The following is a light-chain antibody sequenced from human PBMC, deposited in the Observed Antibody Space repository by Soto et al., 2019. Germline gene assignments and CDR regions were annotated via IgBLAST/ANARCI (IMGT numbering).Light chain of an antibody. J-gene: IGKJ3*01. V-gene: IGKV1-9*01. CDR3: QQLNSYPLT. CDR2: AAS. CDR1: QGISSY. Sequence: DIQLTQSPSFLSASVGDRVTITCRASQGISSYLAWYQQKPGKAPKLLIYAASTLQSGVPSRFSGSVSGTEFTLTISSLQPEDFATYYCQQLNSYPLTFGPGTNVDIK.